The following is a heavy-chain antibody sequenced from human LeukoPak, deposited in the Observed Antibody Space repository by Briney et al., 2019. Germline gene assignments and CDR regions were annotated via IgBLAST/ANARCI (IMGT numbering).Heavy chain of an antibody. CDR2: IYYSGST. D-gene: IGHD5-24*01. V-gene: IGHV4-59*01. J-gene: IGHJ4*02. CDR3: ARAYDGYSLIFDY. Sequence: KASETLSLTCTVSGGSISSYYWSWIRQPPGKGLEWIGYIYYSGSTNYNPSLKSRVTISVDTSKNQFSLKLSSVTAADTAVYYCARAYDGYSLIFDYWGQGTLVTVSS. CDR1: GGSISSYY.